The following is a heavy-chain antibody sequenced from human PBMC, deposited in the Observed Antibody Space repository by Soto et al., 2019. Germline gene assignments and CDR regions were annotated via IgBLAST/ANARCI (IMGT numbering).Heavy chain of an antibody. D-gene: IGHD3-22*01. CDR3: ARDYYDSSDYTTNWFDP. Sequence: SESLSLTCTVSGGSISNSRYYWAWIRQPPGKGLEWIGSIYHTGNTYYNPSLRSRVTISVDTSKNQFSLKLTSVTAADTAVYYCARDYYDSSDYTTNWFDPWGQGNLVTVSS. CDR1: GGSISNSRYY. CDR2: IYHTGNT. J-gene: IGHJ5*02. V-gene: IGHV4-39*01.